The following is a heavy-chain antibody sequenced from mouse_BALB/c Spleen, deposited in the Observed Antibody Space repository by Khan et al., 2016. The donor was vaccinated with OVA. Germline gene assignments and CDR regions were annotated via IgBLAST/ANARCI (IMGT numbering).Heavy chain of an antibody. V-gene: IGHV1-4*01. Sequence: QVQLKQSGAELARPGASVKMSCKASGYTFTSYTIHWIKQRPGQGLEWIGYINPSSGYTNYNQKFKDKATLTADKSSTTAYMQLSSLISDDSAVYYCARDGAYYRNDGWFAYWGQGTLVTVSA. J-gene: IGHJ3*01. CDR1: GYTFTSYT. CDR2: INPSSGYT. CDR3: ARDGAYYRNDGWFAY. D-gene: IGHD2-14*01.